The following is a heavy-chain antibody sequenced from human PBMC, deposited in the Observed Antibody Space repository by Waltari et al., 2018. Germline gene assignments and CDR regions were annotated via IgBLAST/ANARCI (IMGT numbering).Heavy chain of an antibody. V-gene: IGHV3-30*18. CDR2: ISYDGTNQ. CDR3: AKDSSGWHFYGMDV. Sequence: QEQLVESGGGVVQPGRSLRLSCAASAFTFSIYGMHWVRQAPGKGMEGVAVISYDGTNQDYAESVKGRFTISRDNSKNTLYLQMNSLRAEDTAVYYCAKDSSGWHFYGMDVWGQGTKVTVS. CDR1: AFTFSIYG. J-gene: IGHJ6*02. D-gene: IGHD6-19*01.